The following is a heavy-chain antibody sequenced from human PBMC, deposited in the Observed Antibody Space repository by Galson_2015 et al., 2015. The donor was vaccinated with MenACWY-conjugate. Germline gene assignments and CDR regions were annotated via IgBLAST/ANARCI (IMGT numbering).Heavy chain of an antibody. Sequence: SLRLSCAASGFTFSDYYMSWIRQAPGEGLEWVSYISTTSTYTDYADSVKGRFTISRDNGRNSLYLQINSLRAEDTAVYYCARYYDRTGYYGRKLDYWGQGTLVTVSS. CDR1: GFTFSDYY. CDR2: ISTTSTYT. V-gene: IGHV3-11*03. CDR3: ARYYDRTGYYGRKLDY. D-gene: IGHD3-22*01. J-gene: IGHJ4*02.